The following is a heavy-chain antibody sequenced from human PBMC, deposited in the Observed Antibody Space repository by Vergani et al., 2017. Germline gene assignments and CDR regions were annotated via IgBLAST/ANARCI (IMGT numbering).Heavy chain of an antibody. J-gene: IGHJ6*03. V-gene: IGHV3-23*04. CDR2: ISGSGGST. CDR1: GFTVSSNY. CDR3: AKSVGYCSGGSCSYYYYMDV. Sequence: EVQLVESGGGLIKPGGSLRLSCAASGFTVSSNYMSWVRQAPGKGLEWVSVISGSGGSTYYADSVKGRFTISRDNSKNTLYLQMNSLRAEDTAVYYCAKSVGYCSGGSCSYYYYMDVWGKGTTVTVSS. D-gene: IGHD2-15*01.